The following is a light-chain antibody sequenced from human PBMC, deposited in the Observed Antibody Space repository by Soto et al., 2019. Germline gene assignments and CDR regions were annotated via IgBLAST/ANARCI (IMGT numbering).Light chain of an antibody. J-gene: IGLJ2*01. CDR1: SSDVGDHNY. Sequence: QSALTQPASVSGSPGQSITISCTGTSSDVGDHNYVSWYQQQLGKAPKLMIYAVSNRPSGVSNRFSGSKSGNTASLTISGLQAEDEADYYCSSYTTSSTVIFGGGTKVTVL. V-gene: IGLV2-14*03. CDR2: AVS. CDR3: SSYTTSSTVI.